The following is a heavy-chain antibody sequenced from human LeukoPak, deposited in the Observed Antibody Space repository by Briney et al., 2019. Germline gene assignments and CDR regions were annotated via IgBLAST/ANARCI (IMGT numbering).Heavy chain of an antibody. CDR3: ARDRGLLWFGELSPFDP. CDR2: ISSSSSYI. V-gene: IGHV3-21*01. J-gene: IGHJ5*02. Sequence: GGSLRLSCAASGFTFSSYSMNWVRQAPGKGLEWVSSISSSSSYIYYADSVKGRFTISRDNAKNSLYLQMNSLRAEDTAVYYCARDRGLLWFGELSPFDPWGQGTLVTVSS. D-gene: IGHD3-10*01. CDR1: GFTFSSYS.